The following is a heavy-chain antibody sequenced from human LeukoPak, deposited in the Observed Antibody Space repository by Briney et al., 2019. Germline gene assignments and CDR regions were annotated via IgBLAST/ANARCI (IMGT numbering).Heavy chain of an antibody. CDR1: GGSFSGYY. CDR3: ARDVSVYCGGDRSTHLDAFDI. CDR2: INHSGST. V-gene: IGHV4-34*01. Sequence: SETLSLTCAVYGGSFSGYYWSWIRQPPGKGLEWIGEINHSGSTNYNPSLKSRVTISVDTSKNQFSLKLSSVTAADTAVYYCARDVSVYCGGDRSTHLDAFDIWGQGTMVTVSS. D-gene: IGHD2-21*02. J-gene: IGHJ3*02.